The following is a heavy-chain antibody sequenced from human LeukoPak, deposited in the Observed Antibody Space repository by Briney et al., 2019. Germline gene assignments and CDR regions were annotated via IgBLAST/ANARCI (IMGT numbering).Heavy chain of an antibody. J-gene: IGHJ5*02. CDR3: ARSPPRYCSGGSCYSLPGGVDP. Sequence: ASVKVSCKASGYTFTSYDINWVRQATGQGLEWMGWMNPNSGNTGYAQKFQGRVTIIRNTSISTAYMEMSRLRSDDTAVYYCARSPPRYCSGGSCYSLPGGVDPWGQGTLVTVSS. CDR1: GYTFTSYD. V-gene: IGHV1-8*03. D-gene: IGHD2-15*01. CDR2: MNPNSGNT.